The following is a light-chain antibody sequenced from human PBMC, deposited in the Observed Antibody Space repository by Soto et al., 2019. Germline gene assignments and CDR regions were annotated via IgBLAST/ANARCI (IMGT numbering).Light chain of an antibody. J-gene: IGKJ3*01. CDR1: QSVSSSY. CDR3: QQYASSPLFT. CDR2: GAS. Sequence: EIGLTQSPGTLSLSPGERATLSCRASQSVSSSYLDWYQQKPGQAPSLLIYGASSRATGIPDRFSGSGSETDFTFIISRLEPENFAVYYCQQYASSPLFTFGAGTKVDIK. V-gene: IGKV3-20*01.